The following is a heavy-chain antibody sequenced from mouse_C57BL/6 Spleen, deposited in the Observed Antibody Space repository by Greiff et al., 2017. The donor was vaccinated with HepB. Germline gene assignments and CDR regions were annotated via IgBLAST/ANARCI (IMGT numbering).Heavy chain of an antibody. J-gene: IGHJ2*01. D-gene: IGHD1-1*01. CDR3: ASGGSSYDFDY. V-gene: IGHV1-80*01. CDR2: IHPGDGDT. CDR1: GYAFSSYW. Sequence: QVQLKQSGAELVKPGASVKISCKASGYAFSSYWMNWVKQRPGKGLEWIGQIHPGDGDTNYNGKFKGKATLTADKSSSTAYMQLSSLTSEDSAVYFCASGGSSYDFDYWGQGTTLTVSS.